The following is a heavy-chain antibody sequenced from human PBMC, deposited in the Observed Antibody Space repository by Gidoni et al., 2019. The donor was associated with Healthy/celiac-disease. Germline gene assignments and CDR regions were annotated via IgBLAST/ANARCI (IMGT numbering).Heavy chain of an antibody. J-gene: IGHJ4*02. CDR1: GFTFSSYA. V-gene: IGHV3-30-3*01. CDR3: ARDSRCSGGSCFDY. Sequence: EGCVVQPGRSLRLSRAASGFTFSSYAMHWVRQAPGKGLEWVAVISYDGSNKYYADSVKGRFTISRDNSKNTLYLQMNSLRAEDTAVYYCARDSRCSGGSCFDYWGQGTLVTVSS. CDR2: ISYDGSNK. D-gene: IGHD2-15*01.